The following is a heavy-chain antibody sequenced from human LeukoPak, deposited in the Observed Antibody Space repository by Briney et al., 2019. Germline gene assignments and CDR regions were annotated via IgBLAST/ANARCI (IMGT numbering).Heavy chain of an antibody. Sequence: GGSLRLSCAASGFTFDDYTMHWVRQAPGKGLEWVSLISWDGGSTYYADSVKGRFTISRDNSKNSLYLQMNSLRTEDTALYYCAKAYYYGSEYGMDVWGQGTTVIVSS. CDR1: GFTFDDYT. D-gene: IGHD3-10*01. V-gene: IGHV3-43*01. CDR3: AKAYYYGSEYGMDV. CDR2: ISWDGGST. J-gene: IGHJ6*02.